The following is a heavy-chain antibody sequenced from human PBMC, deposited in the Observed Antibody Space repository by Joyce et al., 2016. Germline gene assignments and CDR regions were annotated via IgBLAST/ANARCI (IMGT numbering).Heavy chain of an antibody. CDR1: GASISSGGWY. J-gene: IGHJ4*02. CDR3: ARQVIDGYNRSLDS. V-gene: IGHV4-31*03. D-gene: IGHD5-24*01. CDR2: MYDVGKT. Sequence: QVQLQESGPGLVKPSQTLSLTCTVSGASISSGGWYWTWIRQHPGKGLEWIGHMYDVGKTNYNPSLKSRVTISGDTSKNQFSLKLTSVTAADTALYYCARQVIDGYNRSLDSWGQGTLVTVSS.